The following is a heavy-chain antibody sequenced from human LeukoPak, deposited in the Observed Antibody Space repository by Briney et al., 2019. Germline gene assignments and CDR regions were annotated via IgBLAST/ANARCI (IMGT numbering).Heavy chain of an antibody. J-gene: IGHJ4*02. CDR2: IYYSGST. CDR3: ARSKKNYYDSSGYFDY. Sequence: SETLSLTCTVSGGSISSYYWSWIRQPPGKGLEWIGYIYYSGSTNYNPSLKSRVTISVDTSKNQFSLKLSSVTAADTAVYYCARSKKNYYDSSGYFDYWGQGTLVTVSS. V-gene: IGHV4-59*01. D-gene: IGHD3-22*01. CDR1: GGSISSYY.